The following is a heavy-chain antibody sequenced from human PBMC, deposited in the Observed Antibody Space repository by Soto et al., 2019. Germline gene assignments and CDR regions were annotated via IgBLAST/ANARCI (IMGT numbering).Heavy chain of an antibody. CDR1: GFTFSSYS. D-gene: IGHD4-17*01. J-gene: IGHJ4*02. Sequence: EVQLVESGGGLVQPGGSLRLSCAASGFTFSSYSMNWVRQAPGKGLEWVSYISSSSSTIYYADSVKGRFTISRDNAKNSLYLLIKSLRDEDTAVYYCAIDVGGDDYGDPRFCYWGQVTLVTVSS. CDR3: AIDVGGDDYGDPRFCY. CDR2: ISSSSSTI. V-gene: IGHV3-48*02.